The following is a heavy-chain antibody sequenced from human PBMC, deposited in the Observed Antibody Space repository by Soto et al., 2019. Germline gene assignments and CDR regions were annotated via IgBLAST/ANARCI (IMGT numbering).Heavy chain of an antibody. D-gene: IGHD4-17*01. CDR3: VKDIGGPDYGDYVFDS. J-gene: IGHJ4*02. CDR2: ISWDGSRA. Sequence: EVLLVESGGALVQPGRSLRLSCAASGFTFDDYAMHWVRQPPGKGLEWVSGISWDGSRAGYADSVKGRFTISRDNARNSLYLQINILRPADTALYYCVKDIGGPDYGDYVFDSCGQGTLITVSS. V-gene: IGHV3-9*01. CDR1: GFTFDDYA.